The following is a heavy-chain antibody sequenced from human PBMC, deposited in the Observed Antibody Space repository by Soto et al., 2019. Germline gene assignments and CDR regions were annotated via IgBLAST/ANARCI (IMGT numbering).Heavy chain of an antibody. J-gene: IGHJ5*02. Sequence: QVQLVQSGAEVKKPGSSVKVSCKASGGSFSSYIISWVRQAPGQGLEWMGGIIPIFGAATYALKFQDRVTITADESTRTAYMELSSRRSEDTALYYCARAFASNKYWFDPWGQGTLVTVSS. CDR3: ARAFASNKYWFDP. V-gene: IGHV1-69*01. CDR1: GGSFSSYI. CDR2: IIPIFGAA. D-gene: IGHD3-16*01.